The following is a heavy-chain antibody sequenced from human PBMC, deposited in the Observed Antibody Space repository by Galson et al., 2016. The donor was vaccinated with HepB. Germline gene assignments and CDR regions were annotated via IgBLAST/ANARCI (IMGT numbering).Heavy chain of an antibody. V-gene: IGHV1-2*02. J-gene: IGHJ3*02. Sequence: SVKVSCKASGYTFTGYYIHWIRQAPGQGLEWIGWIDPNGGSAYYPQRVQGRVTMTRDMSISTAYMELRRLTSDDTAVYYCAIGYRAETPGNAFDIWGRGTVVTVSA. D-gene: IGHD5-12*01. CDR1: GYTFTGYY. CDR2: IDPNGGSA. CDR3: AIGYRAETPGNAFDI.